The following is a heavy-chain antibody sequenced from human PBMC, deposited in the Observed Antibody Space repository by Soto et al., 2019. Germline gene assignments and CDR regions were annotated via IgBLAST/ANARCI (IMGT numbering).Heavy chain of an antibody. D-gene: IGHD3-16*01. CDR2: IIPIFGTA. V-gene: IGHV1-69*13. CDR3: ARETLGEQQQLWPPNWYYFDY. Sequence: SVKVSCKASGGTFSSYAISWVRQAPGQGLEWMGGIIPIFGTANYAQKFQGRVTITADESTSTAYMELSSLRSEDTAVYYCARETLGEQQQLWPPNWYYFDYWGQGTLFTVS. J-gene: IGHJ4*02. CDR1: GGTFSSYA.